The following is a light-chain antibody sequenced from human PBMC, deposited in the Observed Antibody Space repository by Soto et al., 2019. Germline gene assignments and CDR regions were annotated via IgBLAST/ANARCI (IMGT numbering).Light chain of an antibody. CDR2: ATS. Sequence: EIVLTQSPGTVSLSPGESATLSCRASQSISRSDLAWYQHRPGQSPRLLIYATSSRATGIPDRFTGGGAGTGFTLTISRLEPEDSAVYYCQQYGSSPTFGGGTKGDIK. V-gene: IGKV3-20*01. CDR3: QQYGSSPT. J-gene: IGKJ4*02. CDR1: QSISRSD.